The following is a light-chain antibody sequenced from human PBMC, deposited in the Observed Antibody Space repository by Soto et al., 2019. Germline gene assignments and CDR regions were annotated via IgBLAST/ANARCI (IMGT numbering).Light chain of an antibody. J-gene: IGLJ1*01. CDR1: SSDVGGYDY. Sequence: QSALTQPASVSGSPGQSITISCTGTSSDVGGYDYVSWYQLHPGKAPKLMVFEVSNRPSGVSYRFSGSKSGNTASLTISGLKAEDDADYFCSSYSSSTAYLFGTGTKVTV. V-gene: IGLV2-14*01. CDR3: SSYSSSTAYL. CDR2: EVS.